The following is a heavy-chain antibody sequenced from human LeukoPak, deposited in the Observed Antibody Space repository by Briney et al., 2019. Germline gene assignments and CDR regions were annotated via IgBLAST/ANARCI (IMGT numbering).Heavy chain of an antibody. CDR2: ISSSGSTI. V-gene: IGHV3-11*04. J-gene: IGHJ4*02. D-gene: IGHD3-9*01. CDR3: ARDGDPYYDILTGYSSPFDY. CDR1: GGSISSSSYY. Sequence: LSLTCTVSGGSISSSSYYWGWIRQPPGKGLEWVSYISSSGSTIYYADSVKGRFTISRDNAKNSLYLQMNSLRAEDTAVYYCARDGDPYYDILTGYSSPFDYWGQGTLVTVSS.